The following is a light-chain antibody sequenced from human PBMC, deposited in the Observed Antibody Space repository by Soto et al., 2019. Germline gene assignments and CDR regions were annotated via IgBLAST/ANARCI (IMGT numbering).Light chain of an antibody. Sequence: QSALTQPPSVSGAPGQRVTISCTGSSSNIGAGYNVHWYQQLPGTAPKLLIYGNSNRPSRVPDRFSGSKSGTSASLAITGLQAEDEADYYCQSYDSRVRVVFGGGTKLTVL. J-gene: IGLJ2*01. V-gene: IGLV1-40*01. CDR3: QSYDSRVRVV. CDR1: SSNIGAGYN. CDR2: GNS.